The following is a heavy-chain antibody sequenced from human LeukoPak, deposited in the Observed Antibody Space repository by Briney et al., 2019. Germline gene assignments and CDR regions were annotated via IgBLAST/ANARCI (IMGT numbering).Heavy chain of an antibody. D-gene: IGHD6-6*01. CDR2: IYSGGST. J-gene: IGHJ4*02. CDR3: ARVDEYSSSGRHDY. V-gene: IGHV3-53*01. Sequence: PGGSLRLSCAASGFTVSSNYMSWVRQAPGKGLEWVSVIYSGGSTYYADSVKGRFTISRDNSKNALYLQMNSLRAEDTAVYYCARVDEYSSSGRHDYWGQGTLVTVSS. CDR1: GFTVSSNY.